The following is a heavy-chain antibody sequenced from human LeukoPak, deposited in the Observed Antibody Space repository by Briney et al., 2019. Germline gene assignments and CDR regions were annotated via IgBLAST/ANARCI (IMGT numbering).Heavy chain of an antibody. V-gene: IGHV5-51*01. D-gene: IGHD5-18*01. J-gene: IGHJ4*02. Sequence: GESLKISCKASGYSLTSYWIGWVRQMPGQGLEWMGIIDPSDSETRYTPSFQGQVTITVDKSLTTAYLQWNSLKASDTAMYYCARQTAMGRSGDYWGQGTLVTVSS. CDR3: ARQTAMGRSGDY. CDR2: IDPSDSET. CDR1: GYSLTSYW.